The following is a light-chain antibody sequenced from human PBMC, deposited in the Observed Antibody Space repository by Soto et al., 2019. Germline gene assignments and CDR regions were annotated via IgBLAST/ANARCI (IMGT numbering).Light chain of an antibody. CDR3: QQYSSSSWT. V-gene: IGKV1-5*01. Sequence: DIQMTQAPSTLSASIGDRVTVTCRASQSLGRWVAWYQQKSGRGPKLLIYYASTLESGVPSRFSGIGSGTEFTLTISSLQPDDSATYYCQQYSSSSWTFGQGTKV. CDR1: QSLGRW. CDR2: YAS. J-gene: IGKJ1*01.